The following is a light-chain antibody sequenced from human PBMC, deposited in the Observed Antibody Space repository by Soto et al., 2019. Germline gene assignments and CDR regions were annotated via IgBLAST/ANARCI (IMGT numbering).Light chain of an antibody. CDR1: SGSVSTSYY. J-gene: IGLJ3*02. CDR2: STN. V-gene: IGLV8-61*01. CDR3: VLYMGSGWV. Sequence: QTVVTQEPSFSVSPGGTVTLTCGLSSGSVSTSYYPSWYQQTPGQAPRTLIYSTNTRSSGVPDRFSGSILGNKAALTITGAQADDESNYYWVLYMGSGWVFGGGPKLTV.